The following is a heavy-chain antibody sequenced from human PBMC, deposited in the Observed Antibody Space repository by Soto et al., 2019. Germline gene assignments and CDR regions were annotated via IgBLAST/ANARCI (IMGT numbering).Heavy chain of an antibody. CDR1: GFTFSNYA. Sequence: EVQLLESGGGLVQPGGSLRLSCAASGFTFSNYAMSWVRQAPGKGLEWVSGISGSGGSTYYADSVKGRFTISRDNSKNTLYLQMNSRRAEDTAVYYCAKDRTPSLGYSGYDCFDYWGQGTLVTVSS. CDR2: ISGSGGST. J-gene: IGHJ4*02. V-gene: IGHV3-23*01. D-gene: IGHD5-12*01. CDR3: AKDRTPSLGYSGYDCFDY.